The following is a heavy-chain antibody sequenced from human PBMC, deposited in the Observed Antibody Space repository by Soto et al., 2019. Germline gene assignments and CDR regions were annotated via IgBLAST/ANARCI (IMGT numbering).Heavy chain of an antibody. D-gene: IGHD1-26*01. V-gene: IGHV3-7*03. CDR3: ARDKVVGPTTLDY. J-gene: IGHJ4*02. CDR2: IKEDGSEK. CDR1: GFTFSTYW. Sequence: LRLSCVVSGFTFSTYWMSWVRQAPGKGLEWVANIKEDGSEKYYLDSVKGRFTIYRDNAKNSLYLQMNSLRAEDTAVYYCARDKVVGPTTLDYWGQGTLVTVSS.